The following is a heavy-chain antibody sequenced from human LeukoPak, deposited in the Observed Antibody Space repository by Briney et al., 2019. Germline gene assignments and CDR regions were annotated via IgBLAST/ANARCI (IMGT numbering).Heavy chain of an antibody. V-gene: IGHV1-69*05. J-gene: IGHJ6*03. CDR2: IIPIFGTA. D-gene: IGHD6-13*01. CDR3: ARCPIAAAGGQVEYYYYYYMDV. CDR1: GGTFSSYA. Sequence: SVKVSCKASGGTFSSYAISWVRQAPGQGLEWMGGIIPIFGTANYAQKFQGRVTITKDESTSTAYMELSSLRSEDTAVYYCARCPIAAAGGQVEYYYYYYMDVWGKGTTVTVSS.